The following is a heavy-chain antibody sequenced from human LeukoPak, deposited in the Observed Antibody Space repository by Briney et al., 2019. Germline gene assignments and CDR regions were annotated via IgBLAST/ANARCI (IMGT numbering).Heavy chain of an antibody. CDR2: IKQDGSEG. J-gene: IGHJ4*02. V-gene: IGHV3-7*01. D-gene: IGHD3-16*01. Sequence: GGSLRLSCAASKFFFHGYWMSWVRQAPGKGLEWVANIKQDGSEGYYMDSVKGRFTISRDNAKNLLFLQMNSLRPDDTAVYYCARLNFWSNSYAAPFDSWGQGSLITVSS. CDR3: ARLNFWSNSYAAPFDS. CDR1: KFFFHGYW.